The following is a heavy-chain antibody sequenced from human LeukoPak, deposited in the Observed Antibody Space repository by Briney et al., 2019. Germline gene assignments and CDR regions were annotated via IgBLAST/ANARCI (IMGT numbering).Heavy chain of an antibody. Sequence: GESLKISCKGSGYTFTTYWIGWVRQMPGKGLELMGIIYPTDSDTRYSPSFQGQVSISADKSISTAYLRWSSLKASDTAMDYCARGEGATPISYFDYWGLGTLVTVSS. CDR2: IYPTDSDT. V-gene: IGHV5-51*01. CDR3: ARGEGATPISYFDY. D-gene: IGHD1-26*01. J-gene: IGHJ4*02. CDR1: GYTFTTYW.